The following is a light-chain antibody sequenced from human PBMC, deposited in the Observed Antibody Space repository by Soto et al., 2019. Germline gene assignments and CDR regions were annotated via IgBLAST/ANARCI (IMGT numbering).Light chain of an antibody. J-gene: IGLJ1*01. CDR1: SSNIGAGSD. V-gene: IGLV1-40*01. CDR3: QSYDNSLSAYV. Sequence: QSVLTQPPSGSGAPGQRVTVSCTGSSSNIGAGSDVHWYQQLPATAPKLLIFANNNRPSGVPDRFSGSKSGTSASLAITGLQADDEADYYCQSYDNSLSAYVFGTGTKVTVL. CDR2: ANN.